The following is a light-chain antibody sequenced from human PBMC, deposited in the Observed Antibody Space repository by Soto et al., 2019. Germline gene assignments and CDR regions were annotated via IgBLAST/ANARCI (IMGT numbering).Light chain of an antibody. CDR2: DND. CDR3: QSYDNSLSGVV. J-gene: IGLJ2*01. CDR1: SSNIGAGVD. V-gene: IGLV1-40*01. Sequence: QLVLTQPPSVSGAPGQRIIISCTGSSSNIGAGVDVHWYQHLPGTAPKLLVYDNDNRPSGLPARFSDSRSGTSASLAITSLQADDEADYYCQSYDNSLSGVVFGGGTKLTVL.